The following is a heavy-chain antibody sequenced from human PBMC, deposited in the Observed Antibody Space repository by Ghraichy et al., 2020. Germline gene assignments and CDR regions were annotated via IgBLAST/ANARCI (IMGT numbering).Heavy chain of an antibody. J-gene: IGHJ4*02. D-gene: IGHD3-16*02. CDR3: ARDQTRDYDWATFRYRGGIDQY. Sequence: GGSLRLSCVASGFTFSSYCMYWVRQAPGKGLEWVAIISKDGRDKDYADSVKGRFIISRDKSKSTVYLQMNSLRAEDTAVYYCARDQTRDYDWATFRYRGGIDQYWGQGTLVTVSS. CDR1: GFTFSSYC. V-gene: IGHV3-30*04. CDR2: ISKDGRDK.